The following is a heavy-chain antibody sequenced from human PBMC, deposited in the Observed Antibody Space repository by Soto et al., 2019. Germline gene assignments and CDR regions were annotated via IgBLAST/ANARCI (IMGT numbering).Heavy chain of an antibody. CDR2: MHRNGGST. Sequence: EVQLVESGGGVVRPGGSLRLACAVSGFSLDEYGMSWVRQAPGKGLEWVSGMHRNGGSTGYADSVKGRFTISRDDAKNTLELQMNSVRAEDPAFYYWARDHRWGYEYGDYGDSWGHGTLVTVSS. CDR1: GFSLDEYG. J-gene: IGHJ5*01. CDR3: ARDHRWGYEYGDYGDS. D-gene: IGHD4-17*01. V-gene: IGHV3-20*04.